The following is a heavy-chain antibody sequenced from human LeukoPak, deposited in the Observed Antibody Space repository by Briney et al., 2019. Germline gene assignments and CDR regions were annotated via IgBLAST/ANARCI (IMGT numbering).Heavy chain of an antibody. Sequence: SETLSLTCTVSGVSITLYYWTWIRQSPKKGLEGSGDISNSGSNYNPSLSSRLTISTDTSNNHFSLRLTAVSAADTAVYYCARGNYDILSDYSLYSPRGGFDHWGQGILVTVSS. CDR3: ARGNYDILSDYSLYSPRGGFDH. D-gene: IGHD3-9*01. J-gene: IGHJ4*02. V-gene: IGHV4-59*01. CDR1: GVSITLYY. CDR2: ISNSGS.